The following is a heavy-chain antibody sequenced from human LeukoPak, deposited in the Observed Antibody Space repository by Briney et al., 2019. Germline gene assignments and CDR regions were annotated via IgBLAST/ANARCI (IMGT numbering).Heavy chain of an antibody. J-gene: IGHJ3*02. CDR1: GGSISSYY. CDR3: ARGIVDSYDSSGYYLDAFDI. D-gene: IGHD3-22*01. Sequence: SETLSLTCTVSGGSISSYYWSWIRQPPGKGLEWIGYIYYSGSTNYNPSLKSRVTISVDTSKNQFSLKLSSVTAADTAVYYCARGIVDSYDSSGYYLDAFDIWGQGTMVTVSS. V-gene: IGHV4-59*01. CDR2: IYYSGST.